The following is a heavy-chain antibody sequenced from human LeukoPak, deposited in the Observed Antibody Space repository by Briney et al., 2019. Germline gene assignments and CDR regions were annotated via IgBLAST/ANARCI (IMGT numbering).Heavy chain of an antibody. J-gene: IGHJ4*02. CDR2: IYTSGST. CDR3: AREYSSSSGKALDY. D-gene: IGHD6-6*01. V-gene: IGHV4-4*07. CDR1: SGSLGSYY. Sequence: SETLSLTCTVSSGSLGSYYWNWLRPPAGKGLEWIGHIYTSGSTNYNPSLKSRVTMSVDTSKNQFSLKLNSVTAADTAFYYCAREYSSSSGKALDYWGQGTLVTVSS.